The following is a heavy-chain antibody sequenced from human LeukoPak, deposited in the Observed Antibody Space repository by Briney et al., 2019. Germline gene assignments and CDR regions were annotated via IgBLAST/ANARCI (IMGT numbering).Heavy chain of an antibody. CDR2: INWSGIST. CDR3: AKDRYYDFWSGSNWFDP. V-gene: IGHV3-20*04. J-gene: IGHJ5*02. Sequence: GGSLRLSCAASGFTFDDYGMSWVRQVPGKGLEWVSGINWSGISTGYAGSVKGRFTIFRDNAKNSLYLQMNSLRAEDTALYYCAKDRYYDFWSGSNWFDPWGQGTLVTVSS. CDR1: GFTFDDYG. D-gene: IGHD3-3*01.